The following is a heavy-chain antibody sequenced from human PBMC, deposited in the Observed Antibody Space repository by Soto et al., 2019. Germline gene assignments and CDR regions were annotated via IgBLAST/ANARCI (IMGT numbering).Heavy chain of an antibody. CDR3: ARTDRAVGYYDSSGYSDAFDI. J-gene: IGHJ3*02. CDR1: GGSISSGGYY. D-gene: IGHD3-22*01. Sequence: QVQLQESGPGLVKPSQTLSLTCTVSGGSISSGGYYWSWIRQHPGKGLEWIGYIYYSGSTYYNPSLESRVTISVDTSKNQFSLKLSSVTAADTAVYYCARTDRAVGYYDSSGYSDAFDIWGQGTMVTVSS. V-gene: IGHV4-31*03. CDR2: IYYSGST.